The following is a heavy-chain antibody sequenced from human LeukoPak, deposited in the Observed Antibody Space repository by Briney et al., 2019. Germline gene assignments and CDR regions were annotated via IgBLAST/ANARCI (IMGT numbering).Heavy chain of an antibody. Sequence: RGSLRLSCAASGFTFSSYAMHWVRQAPGKGLEWVAVISYDGSNKYYADSVKGRFTISRDNSKNTLYLQMNSLRAEDTAVYYCARAAYYYDSSGYYSRAEYFQHWGQGTLVTVSS. CDR1: GFTFSSYA. CDR2: ISYDGSNK. D-gene: IGHD3-22*01. J-gene: IGHJ1*01. V-gene: IGHV3-30-3*01. CDR3: ARAAYYYDSSGYYSRAEYFQH.